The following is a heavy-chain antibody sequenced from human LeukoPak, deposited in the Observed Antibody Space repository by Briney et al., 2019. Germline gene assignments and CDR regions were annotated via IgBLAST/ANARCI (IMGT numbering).Heavy chain of an antibody. CDR1: GYTFTNDD. CDR3: ARGAGGTYNHNYFDP. V-gene: IGHV1-8*01. D-gene: IGHD1-26*01. Sequence: VVSVKVSCMASGYTFTNDDINWLRQATGQGLEWMGWMNPKSGKTAYAQKFQGRVTMTRNTSITTAYMDLSGLRSEDTAVYYCARGAGGTYNHNYFDPWGQGTLVTVSS. J-gene: IGHJ5*02. CDR2: MNPKSGKT.